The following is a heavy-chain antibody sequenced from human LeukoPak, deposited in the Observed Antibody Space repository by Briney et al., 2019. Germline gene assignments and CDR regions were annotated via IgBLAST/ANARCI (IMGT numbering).Heavy chain of an antibody. CDR2: IYDGGRT. Sequence: SETLSLTCTAAGGSISDQYRTWIRQPPGMGREWIGYIYDGGRTDYNTSLKRRVTISGDTSKTQFSLKVSSVTAADTAVYYCARGVTGSGSTRQFDPWSQGTLVTVSS. J-gene: IGHJ5*02. D-gene: IGHD6-13*01. CDR3: ARGVTGSGSTRQFDP. CDR1: GGSISDQY. V-gene: IGHV4-59*11.